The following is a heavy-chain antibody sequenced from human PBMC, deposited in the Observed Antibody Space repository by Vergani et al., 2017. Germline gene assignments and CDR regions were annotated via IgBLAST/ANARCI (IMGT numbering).Heavy chain of an antibody. CDR1: GGSFSGYY. J-gene: IGHJ4*02. V-gene: IGHV4-34*01. D-gene: IGHD5-18*01. Sequence: QVQLQQWGAGLLKPSETLSLTCAVYGGSFSGYYWSWIRQPPGKGLEWIGEINHSGSTNYNPSLKSRVTISVDPSKNQFSLKLSSVTAADTAVYYCARGGHYGYPYFDYWGQGTLVTVSS. CDR3: ARGGHYGYPYFDY. CDR2: INHSGST.